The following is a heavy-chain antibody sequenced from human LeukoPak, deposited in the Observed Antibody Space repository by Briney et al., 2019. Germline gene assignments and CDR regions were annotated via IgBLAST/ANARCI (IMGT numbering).Heavy chain of an antibody. CDR1: GFTLSSYA. D-gene: IGHD2-15*01. CDR2: SSGSGGST. V-gene: IGHV3-23*01. J-gene: IGHJ4*02. Sequence: GGSLRLSCAASGFTLSSYAMSWVRQAPGKGLEWVSASSGSGGSTYYADSVKGRFTISRDNSKNTLYLQMNSLRAEDTAVYYCAKAYCSGGSCYHDWGQGTLVTVSS. CDR3: AKAYCSGGSCYHD.